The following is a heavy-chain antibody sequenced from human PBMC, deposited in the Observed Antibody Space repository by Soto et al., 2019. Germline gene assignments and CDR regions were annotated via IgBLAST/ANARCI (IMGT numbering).Heavy chain of an antibody. CDR2: ISGSGGST. Sequence: GGSLRLSCAAPGFTFSSYALSWVRQAPGKGLEWVSAISGSGGSTYYADSVKGRFTISRDNSKNTLYLQMNSLRAEDTAVYYCARGSLAFDIWGQGTMVTVSS. CDR1: GFTFSSYA. V-gene: IGHV3-23*01. J-gene: IGHJ3*02. CDR3: ARGSLAFDI.